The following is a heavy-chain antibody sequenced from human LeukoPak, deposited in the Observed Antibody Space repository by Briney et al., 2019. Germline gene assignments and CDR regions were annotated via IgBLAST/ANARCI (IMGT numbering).Heavy chain of an antibody. CDR2: ISGSGGST. D-gene: IGHD3-10*01. V-gene: IGHV3-23*01. CDR3: AKRALLWFGEFPFYFDY. J-gene: IGHJ4*02. CDR1: GFTFTSYA. Sequence: GGSLRLSCAASGFTFTSYAMSWVRQAPGKGLERVSAISGSGGSTYYADSVKGRFTISRDNSKNTLYLQMNSLRAEDTAVYYCAKRALLWFGEFPFYFDYWGQGTLVTVSS.